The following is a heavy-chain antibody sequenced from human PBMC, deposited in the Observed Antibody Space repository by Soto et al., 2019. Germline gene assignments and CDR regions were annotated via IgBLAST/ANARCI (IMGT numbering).Heavy chain of an antibody. D-gene: IGHD3-16*02. V-gene: IGHV2-5*02. CDR2: IYWDDDE. Sequence: QITLKESGPTLVKPSQTLTLTCTFSGFSLSRSGVGVGWIRQPPGKALEWLAVIYWDDDERYSPSLKSRPTSTKDTSKNQVVLTMTNMDPVDTATYYCAHCFFQSFFDYGGQGTLVTVSS. J-gene: IGHJ4*02. CDR3: AHCFFQSFFDY. CDR1: GFSLSRSGVG.